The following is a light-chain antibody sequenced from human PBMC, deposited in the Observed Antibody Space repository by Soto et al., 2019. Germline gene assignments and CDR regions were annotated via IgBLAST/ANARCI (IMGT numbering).Light chain of an antibody. Sequence: EIGLTQSPCTLSLSAGERATLSCGASQSVSSSYLAWYQQKHGQAPRLLIYDASNRATGVPARFSGSGYGTDFNLTISSLEPEDFAVYYCQQRSNWPITFGQGTRLEIK. V-gene: IGKV3-11*01. CDR2: DAS. J-gene: IGKJ5*01. CDR3: QQRSNWPIT. CDR1: QSVSSSY.